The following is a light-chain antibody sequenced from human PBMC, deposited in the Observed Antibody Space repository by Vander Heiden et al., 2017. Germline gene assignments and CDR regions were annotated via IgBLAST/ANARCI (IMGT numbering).Light chain of an antibody. J-gene: IGKJ1*01. Sequence: DIQMTQSPSTLSASVGDRVTITCRASQSIGSWEAWYQQKPGKAPKLLIYKASNLESGVPSRFSGSGSGTEFTLTISSLQPDDPATYFCQQYNTYLWTFGQGTKVEFK. CDR3: QQYNTYLWT. CDR2: KAS. CDR1: QSIGSW. V-gene: IGKV1-5*03.